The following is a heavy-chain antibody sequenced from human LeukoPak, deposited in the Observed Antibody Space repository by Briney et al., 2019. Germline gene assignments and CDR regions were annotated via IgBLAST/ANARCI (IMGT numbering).Heavy chain of an antibody. CDR1: GGSISSYY. J-gene: IGHJ5*02. D-gene: IGHD3-22*01. Sequence: SETLSLTCTVSGGSISSYYWSRIRQPPGKGLEWIGYIYYSGSTNYNPSLKSRVTISVDTSKNQFSLKLSSVTAADTAVYYCARDQYYYDSSGLTSWGQGTLVTVSS. V-gene: IGHV4-59*01. CDR3: ARDQYYYDSSGLTS. CDR2: IYYSGST.